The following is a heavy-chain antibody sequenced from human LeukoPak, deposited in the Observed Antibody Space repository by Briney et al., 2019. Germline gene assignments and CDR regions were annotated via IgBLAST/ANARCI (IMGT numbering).Heavy chain of an antibody. J-gene: IGHJ4*02. CDR2: MNPNSGNT. CDR1: GSTFTSYD. Sequence: ASVKVSCKASGSTFTSYDINWVRQATGQGLEWMGWMNPNSGNTGYAQKFQGRVTFTRNTSILPAYIELSSSSSEDTAVYYCARYVCSSTSCYSDYWGQGTLVTVSS. V-gene: IGHV1-8*03. D-gene: IGHD2-2*01. CDR3: ARYVCSSTSCYSDY.